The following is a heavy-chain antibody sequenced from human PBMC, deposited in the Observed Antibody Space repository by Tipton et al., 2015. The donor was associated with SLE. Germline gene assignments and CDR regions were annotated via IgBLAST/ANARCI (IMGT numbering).Heavy chain of an antibody. Sequence: TLSLTCTVSDGSISDYYWTWIRQPAGEGLEWIGRIYASGSTNYNPSLRSRAAMSVDTSKNQFSLKLTSVTAAATAVYYCARDQGGGNSGYSYGMDVWGQGTTVTVSS. CDR3: ARDQGGGNSGYSYGMDV. CDR1: DGSISDYY. CDR2: IYASGST. J-gene: IGHJ6*02. V-gene: IGHV4-4*07. D-gene: IGHD4-23*01.